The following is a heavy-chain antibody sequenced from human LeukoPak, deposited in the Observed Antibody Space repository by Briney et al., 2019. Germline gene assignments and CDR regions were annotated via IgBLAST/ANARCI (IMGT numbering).Heavy chain of an antibody. Sequence: PGGSLRLSCAASGFTFSSYNMNWVRQAPGKGLEWVSYISSSGSTIYYADSVKGRFTISRDNAKNSLYLQMNSLRAEDAAVYYCAREGGSYYLNWGQGTLVTVSS. J-gene: IGHJ4*02. CDR1: GFTFSSYN. V-gene: IGHV3-48*04. CDR2: ISSSGSTI. D-gene: IGHD1-26*01. CDR3: AREGGSYYLN.